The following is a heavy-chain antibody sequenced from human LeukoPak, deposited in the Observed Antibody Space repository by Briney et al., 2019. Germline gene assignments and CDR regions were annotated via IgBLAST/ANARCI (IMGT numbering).Heavy chain of an antibody. J-gene: IGHJ4*02. V-gene: IGHV4-34*01. Sequence: PSETLSLTCAVYGGSFSGYYWSWIRQPPGKGLEWIGEINHSGSTNYNPSLKSRVTISVDTSKNQFSLKLSSVTAADTDVYYCAKGQAYYDFWSGHSSPDYWGQGTLVTVSS. CDR2: INHSGST. CDR1: GGSFSGYY. D-gene: IGHD3-3*01. CDR3: AKGQAYYDFWSGHSSPDY.